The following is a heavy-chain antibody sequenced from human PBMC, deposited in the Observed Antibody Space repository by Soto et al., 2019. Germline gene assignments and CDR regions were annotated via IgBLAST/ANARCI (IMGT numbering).Heavy chain of an antibody. CDR3: AGGVITTPWY. V-gene: IGHV3-23*01. CDR2: ISGSGGST. D-gene: IGHD3-22*01. J-gene: IGHJ4*02. Sequence: GWQRGAGAASGCTFRISAVSWFRQAPGKGLEWVSAISGSGGSTYYADSVKGRFTISRDNSKKTLYLQMNSLRAEDTDVYYCAGGVITTPWYWGQGTLVTVYS. CDR1: GCTFRISA.